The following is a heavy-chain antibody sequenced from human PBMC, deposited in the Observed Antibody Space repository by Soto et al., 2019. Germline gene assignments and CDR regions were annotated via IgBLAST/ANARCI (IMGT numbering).Heavy chain of an antibody. D-gene: IGHD6-13*01. J-gene: IGHJ4*02. CDR3: ARDSDSSSWPPPLQ. CDR2: INAGNGNT. Sequence: ASVKVSCKASGYTFTSYAMHWVRQAPGQRLEWMGWINAGNGNTKYSQRFQGRVTITRDTSASTAYMELSSLRSEDTAVYYCARDSDSSSWPPPLQWGQGTLVTVSS. V-gene: IGHV1-3*01. CDR1: GYTFTSYA.